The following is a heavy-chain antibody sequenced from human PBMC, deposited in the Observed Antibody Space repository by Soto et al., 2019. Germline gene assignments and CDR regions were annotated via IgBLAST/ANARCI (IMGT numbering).Heavy chain of an antibody. V-gene: IGHV4-39*01. CDR2: IYYSGST. CDR1: SGSIISSNYY. J-gene: IGHJ5*02. CDR3: ARLNKPGWFDP. Sequence: QLQLQESGPGLVKPSETLSLTCTVSSGSIISSNYYWAWIRQPPEKGLEWIATIYYSGSTYYSPSLKSRVTISGDTSKNQFSLSLASVTAADTAVYYCARLNKPGWFDPWGQGTLVTVSS.